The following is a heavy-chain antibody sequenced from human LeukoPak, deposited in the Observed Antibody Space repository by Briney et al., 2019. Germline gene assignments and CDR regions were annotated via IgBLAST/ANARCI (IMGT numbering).Heavy chain of an antibody. J-gene: IGHJ6*02. CDR2: ISGSGGST. CDR3: AKDRATGDLYYGMDV. V-gene: IGHV3-23*01. CDR1: GFTFSGYA. D-gene: IGHD7-27*01. Sequence: PGGSLRLSCAASGFTFSGYAMSWVRQAPGKGLEWVSAISGSGGSTYYADSVKGRFTISRDNSKNTLYLQMNSLRAEDTAVYYCAKDRATGDLYYGMDVWGQGTTVTVSS.